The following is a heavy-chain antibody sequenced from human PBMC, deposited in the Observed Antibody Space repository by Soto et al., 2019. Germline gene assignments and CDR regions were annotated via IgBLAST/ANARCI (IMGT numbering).Heavy chain of an antibody. D-gene: IGHD6-13*01. V-gene: IGHV1-69*13. Sequence: GASVKVSCKASGGTLSSYAISWVRQAPGQGLEWMGGIIPIFGTANYAQKFQGRVTITADESTSAAYMELSSLRSEDTAVYYCASIYSSSWYDDYWGQGTLVTVSS. J-gene: IGHJ4*02. CDR1: GGTLSSYA. CDR3: ASIYSSSWYDDY. CDR2: IIPIFGTA.